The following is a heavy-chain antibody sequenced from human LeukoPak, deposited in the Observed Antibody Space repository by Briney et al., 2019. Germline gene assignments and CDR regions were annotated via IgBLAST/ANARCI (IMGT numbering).Heavy chain of an antibody. V-gene: IGHV4-39*07. CDR2: ISHSGST. D-gene: IGHD5-18*01. Sequence: SQTLSLTCTVSGGSISSGSYYWSWIRQPPGTGLEWIGSISHSGSTYYNPSLKSRVTISVDTSENQFSLKLSSVTAADTAVYYCARLLDTAMAFDYWGQGTLVTVSS. CDR3: ARLLDTAMAFDY. J-gene: IGHJ4*02. CDR1: GGSISSGSYY.